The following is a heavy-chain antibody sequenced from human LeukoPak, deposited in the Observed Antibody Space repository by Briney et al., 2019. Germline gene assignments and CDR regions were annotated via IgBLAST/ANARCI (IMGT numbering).Heavy chain of an antibody. CDR2: INPNSGGT. J-gene: IGHJ4*02. Sequence: GASVKLSCKASGYTFTGYYMHWVRQAPGQGLEWMGWINPNSGGTNYAQKFQGRATMTRDTSISTAYMELSSLRSEDTAVYYCASPGPYYDSGGYYPSDWWGQGTLVTVSS. D-gene: IGHD3-22*01. V-gene: IGHV1-2*02. CDR1: GYTFTGYY. CDR3: ASPGPYYDSGGYYPSDW.